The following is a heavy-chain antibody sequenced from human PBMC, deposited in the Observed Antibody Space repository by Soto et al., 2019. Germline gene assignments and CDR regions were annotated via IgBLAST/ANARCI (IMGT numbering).Heavy chain of an antibody. D-gene: IGHD2-2*01. V-gene: IGHV1-69*08. Sequence: QVQLEQSGAEMRKPGSSVKVSCKASGVTFNNYTITWVRQAPGQGLEWMGGIIPALGTATYPQNFQGRVIFTADRPTGTAYMELSSLISEDTAVYYCAIQHCSGTNCPDYYYYLDVWGKGTTVTVSS. J-gene: IGHJ6*03. CDR3: AIQHCSGTNCPDYYYYLDV. CDR2: IIPALGTA. CDR1: GVTFNNYT.